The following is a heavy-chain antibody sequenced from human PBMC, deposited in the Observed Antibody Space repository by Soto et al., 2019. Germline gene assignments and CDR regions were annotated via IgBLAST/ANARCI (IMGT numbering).Heavy chain of an antibody. CDR2: IIPISGTA. Sequence: QVQLVQSGAEVKKPGSSVKVSCKASGGTFSSYAISCVRHAPGQGLEWMGGIIPISGTANYAQKFQGRVTITADESTSTAYMELSSLRSEDTAVYYCARSQGSSTSLEIYYYYYYGMDVWGQGTTVTVSS. CDR1: GGTFSSYA. D-gene: IGHD2-2*01. V-gene: IGHV1-69*01. CDR3: ARSQGSSTSLEIYYYYYYGMDV. J-gene: IGHJ6*02.